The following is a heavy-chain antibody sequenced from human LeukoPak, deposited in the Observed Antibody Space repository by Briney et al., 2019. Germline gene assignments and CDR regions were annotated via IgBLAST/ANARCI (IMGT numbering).Heavy chain of an antibody. CDR1: GGSFSGYY. V-gene: IGHV4-34*01. CDR2: INHSGST. CDR3: ARASSGWNKDFDY. D-gene: IGHD6-19*01. Sequence: SETLSLTCAVYGGSFSGYYWSWIRQPPGKGLEWIGEINHSGSTNYNPSLKSRVTISVDTPKNQFSLKLSSVTAADTAVYYCARASSGWNKDFDYWGQGTLVTVSS. J-gene: IGHJ4*02.